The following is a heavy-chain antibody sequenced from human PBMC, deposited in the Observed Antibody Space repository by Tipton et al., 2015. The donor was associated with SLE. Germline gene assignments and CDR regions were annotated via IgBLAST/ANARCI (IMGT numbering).Heavy chain of an antibody. Sequence: GHVTISADKSISTAYLQWSSLKASDTAMYYCARRDYGERDAFDIWGQGTMVTVSS. V-gene: IGHV5-10-1*01. J-gene: IGHJ3*02. D-gene: IGHD4-17*01. CDR3: ARRDYGERDAFDI.